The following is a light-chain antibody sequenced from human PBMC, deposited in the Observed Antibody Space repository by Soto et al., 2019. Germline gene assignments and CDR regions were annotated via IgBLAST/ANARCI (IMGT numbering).Light chain of an antibody. J-gene: IGKJ4*01. CDR3: QQRSDWPST. V-gene: IGKV3-11*01. CDR1: QSVSSY. CDR2: DAS. Sequence: EIVLTQSPATLSLSPGERATLSCRASQSVSSYLAWYQQKPGQAPRLLIYDASNSATGIPARFSGSGSGTDLTLTISSLEPDDFAVYYCQQRSDWPSTFGGGTKVQIK.